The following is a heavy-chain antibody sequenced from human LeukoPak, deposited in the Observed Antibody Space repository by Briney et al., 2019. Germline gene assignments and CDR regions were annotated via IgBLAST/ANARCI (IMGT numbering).Heavy chain of an antibody. CDR1: GGSIRSSYYY. Sequence: PSETLSLTCTVSGGSIRSSYYYWGWIRQPPGKGLEWIGSIYDSGSTYYNPFLKSRVTISVDVSNNQFSLMLSSVTAADTALYYCARHGPLIRYRTAFDTWGQGTMVTVSS. V-gene: IGHV4-39*01. J-gene: IGHJ3*02. D-gene: IGHD3-9*01. CDR2: IYDSGST. CDR3: ARHGPLIRYRTAFDT.